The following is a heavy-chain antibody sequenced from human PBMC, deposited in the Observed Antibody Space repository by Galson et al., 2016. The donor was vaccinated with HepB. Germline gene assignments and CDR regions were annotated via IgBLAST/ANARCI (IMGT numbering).Heavy chain of an antibody. Sequence: SLRLSCAASGLTVGGNYMSWVRQAPGKGLEWVSSIFSGGGTYYADSVKGRVTISRDNSKNTVYLEMGNLRPGDTAVYCCARFGGATGGDWFDPWGQGTLVTVSS. V-gene: IGHV3-53*01. CDR1: GLTVGGNY. CDR3: ARFGGATGGDWFDP. D-gene: IGHD1-26*01. CDR2: IFSGGGT. J-gene: IGHJ5*02.